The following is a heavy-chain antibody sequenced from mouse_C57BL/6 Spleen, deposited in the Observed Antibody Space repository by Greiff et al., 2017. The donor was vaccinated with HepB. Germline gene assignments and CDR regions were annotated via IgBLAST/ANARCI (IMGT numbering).Heavy chain of an antibody. J-gene: IGHJ3*01. CDR1: GYTFTSYW. CDR2: IDPSDSET. D-gene: IGHD2-5*01. V-gene: IGHV1-52*01. Sequence: QVQLQQPGAELVRPGSSVKLSCKASGYTFTSYWMHWVKQRPIQGLEWIGNIDPSDSETHYNQKFKDKATLTVDKSSSTAYMQLSSLTSEDSAVYYCARSNYSNSLFAYWGQGTLVTVSA. CDR3: ARSNYSNSLFAY.